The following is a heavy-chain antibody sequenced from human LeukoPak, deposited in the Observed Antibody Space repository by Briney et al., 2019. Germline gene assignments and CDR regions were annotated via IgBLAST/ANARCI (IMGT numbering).Heavy chain of an antibody. Sequence: GGSLRLSCTASGFTFSSYWMSWVRQAPGKGLEWVANIKQDGGEKYYVDSVKGRFTISRDNAKNSLYLQMSSLRAEDTAAYYCARDRGPRTGFMVREAYDYWGQGTLVTVSS. CDR1: GFTFSSYW. CDR3: ARDRGPRTGFMVREAYDY. CDR2: IKQDGGEK. J-gene: IGHJ4*02. D-gene: IGHD3-10*01. V-gene: IGHV3-7*01.